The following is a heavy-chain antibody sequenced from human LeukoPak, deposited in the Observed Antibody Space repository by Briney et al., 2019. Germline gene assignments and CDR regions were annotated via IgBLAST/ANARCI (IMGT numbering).Heavy chain of an antibody. Sequence: SETLSLTCTVSGGSISNYYWNWIRQPPGKGLEWIGYIYYSGTTNYNPSLKSRVSMSVDTSKNQFSLKLSSVTAADTAVYYCARDGSPLPYCSSTSCYGEGAFDIWGQGTMVTVSS. J-gene: IGHJ3*02. D-gene: IGHD2-2*01. CDR1: GGSISNYY. V-gene: IGHV4-59*12. CDR2: IYYSGTT. CDR3: ARDGSPLPYCSSTSCYGEGAFDI.